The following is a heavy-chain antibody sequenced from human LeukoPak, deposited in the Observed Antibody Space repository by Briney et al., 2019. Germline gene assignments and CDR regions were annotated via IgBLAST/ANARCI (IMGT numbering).Heavy chain of an antibody. V-gene: IGHV1-2*02. CDR2: INPNSGGT. D-gene: IGHD1-26*01. CDR3: AREESGSYPPADY. J-gene: IGHJ4*02. CDR1: GYTFTGYY. Sequence: GASVKVSCKASGYTFTGYYMHWVRQAPGQGLEGMGWINPNSGGTNYAQKFQGRVTMTRDTSISTAYVELSRLRSDDTAVYYCAREESGSYPPADYWGQGTLVTVSS.